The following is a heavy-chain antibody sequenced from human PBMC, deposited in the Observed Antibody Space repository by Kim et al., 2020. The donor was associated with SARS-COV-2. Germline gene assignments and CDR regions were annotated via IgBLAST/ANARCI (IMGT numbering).Heavy chain of an antibody. CDR3: ARVLSRYCSTTSCYGMDV. J-gene: IGHJ6*02. V-gene: IGHV3-21*01. CDR1: GFTFSDYT. Sequence: GGSLRLSCAASGFTFSDYTMSWVRQSPGKGLEWVSSIIGSSRYIDYADSVKGRFTISRDNTENSLYLQMNGLRAEDTAVYYCARVLSRYCSTTSCYGMDVCGQGTTVTVSS. CDR2: IIGSSRYI. D-gene: IGHD2-2*01.